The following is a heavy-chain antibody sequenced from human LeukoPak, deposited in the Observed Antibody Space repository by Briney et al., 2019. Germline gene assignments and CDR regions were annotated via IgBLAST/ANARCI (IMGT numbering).Heavy chain of an antibody. CDR3: ARSWHFDY. V-gene: IGHV3-30*03. CDR2: ISYDGSNK. J-gene: IGHJ4*02. Sequence: PGGSLRLSCAASGFTFSSYGMHWVRQAPGKGLEWVAVISYDGSNKYYADSVKGRFTISRDNPKNTLYLQMNSLRAEDTAVYYCARSWHFDYWGQGTLVTVSS. CDR1: GFTFSSYG.